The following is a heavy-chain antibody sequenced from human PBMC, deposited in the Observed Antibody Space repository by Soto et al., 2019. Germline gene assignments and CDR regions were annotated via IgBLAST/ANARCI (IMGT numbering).Heavy chain of an antibody. V-gene: IGHV1-69*13. J-gene: IGHJ5*02. D-gene: IGHD2-15*01. CDR1: GGTFSSYA. CDR3: ARDLAETNWFDP. Sequence: SVKVSCKASGGTFSSYAISWVRQAPGQGLEWMGGIIPIFGTANYAQKFQGRVTITADESTSTAYMELSSLRSEDTAVYYCARDLAETNWFDPWGQGTLVTVS. CDR2: IIPIFGTA.